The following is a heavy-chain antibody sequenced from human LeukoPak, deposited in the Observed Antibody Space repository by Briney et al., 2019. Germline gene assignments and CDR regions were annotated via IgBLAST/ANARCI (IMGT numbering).Heavy chain of an antibody. CDR3: ARDSQYNWKRDYYYGMDV. CDR2: IWYDGSNK. V-gene: IGHV3-33*08. J-gene: IGHJ6*02. D-gene: IGHD1-1*01. CDR1: GFTFSSYG. Sequence: GGSLRLSCAASGFTFSSYGMHWVRQAPGKGLEWVAVIWYDGSNKYYADSVKGRFTISRDNSKNTLYLQMNSLRAEDTAVYYCARDSQYNWKRDYYYGMDVWGQGTTVTVSS.